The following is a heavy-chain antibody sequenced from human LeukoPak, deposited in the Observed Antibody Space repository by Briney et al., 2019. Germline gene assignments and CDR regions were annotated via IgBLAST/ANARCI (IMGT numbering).Heavy chain of an antibody. Sequence: SVKVSCKASGGTFSSYAISWVRQAPGQGLEWMGRIIPIFGTANYAQKFQGRVTITTDESTSTAYMELSSLRSEDTAVYYCARDMRSGELFGWDVWGKGTTVTVSS. CDR2: IIPIFGTA. CDR1: GGTFSSYA. D-gene: IGHD3-10*01. J-gene: IGHJ6*04. V-gene: IGHV1-69*05. CDR3: ARDMRSGELFGWDV.